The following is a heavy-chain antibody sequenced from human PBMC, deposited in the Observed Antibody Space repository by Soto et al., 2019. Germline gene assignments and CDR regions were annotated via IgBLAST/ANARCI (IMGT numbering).Heavy chain of an antibody. CDR3: AKVFRVYNWNYVWDY. Sequence: GVLRLSCAASGFTFSSYAMSWVRQAPGKGLEWVSAISGSGGSTYYADSVKGRFTISRDNSKNTLYLQMNSLRAEDTAVYYCAKVFRVYNWNYVWDYWGQGTLVTVSS. D-gene: IGHD1-7*01. V-gene: IGHV3-23*01. CDR1: GFTFSSYA. CDR2: ISGSGGST. J-gene: IGHJ4*02.